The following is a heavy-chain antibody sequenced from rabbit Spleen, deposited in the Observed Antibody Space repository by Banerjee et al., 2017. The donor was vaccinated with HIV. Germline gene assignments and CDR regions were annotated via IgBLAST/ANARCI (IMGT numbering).Heavy chain of an antibody. CDR2: IYAGSSGST. D-gene: IGHD4-2*01. CDR1: GFTLSSYQ. V-gene: IGHV1S40*01. Sequence: QSLEESGGDLVKPGASLTLTCTASGFTLSSYQMCWVRQAPGKGLEWIACIYAGSSGSTYYASWAKGRFPISKTSSTTVTLQRPGLTAADTATYFCARAPNYAGDGDDLWGQGTLVTVS. J-gene: IGHJ4*01. CDR3: ARAPNYAGDGDDL.